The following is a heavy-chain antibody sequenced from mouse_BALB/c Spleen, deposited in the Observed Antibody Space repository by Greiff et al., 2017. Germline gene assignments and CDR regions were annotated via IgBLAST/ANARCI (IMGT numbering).Heavy chain of an antibody. J-gene: IGHJ1*01. V-gene: IGHV1-5*01. CDR1: GYTFTSYW. CDR3: TREGAFANWYFDV. CDR2: IYPGNSDT. Sequence: VQLQQSGTVLARPGASVKMSCKASGYTFTSYWMHWVKQRPGQGLEWIGAIYPGNSDTSYNQKFKGKAKLTAVTSTSTAYMELSSLTNEDSAVYYCTREGAFANWYFDVWGAGTTVTVSS. D-gene: IGHD3-1*01.